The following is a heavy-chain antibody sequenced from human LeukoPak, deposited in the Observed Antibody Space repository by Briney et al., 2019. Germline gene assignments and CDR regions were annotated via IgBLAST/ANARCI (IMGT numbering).Heavy chain of an antibody. CDR3: AKFLRDSSSSVFDY. D-gene: IGHD6-6*01. V-gene: IGHV3-30*02. CDR2: IRYDGSNK. Sequence: GGSLRLSCAASGFTFSSYGMHWVRQAPGKGLEWVAFIRYDGSNKYYADSVKGRFTISRDNSKNTLYLQMNSLRAEDTAVYYCAKFLRDSSSSVFDYWGQGTLVTVSS. J-gene: IGHJ4*02. CDR1: GFTFSSYG.